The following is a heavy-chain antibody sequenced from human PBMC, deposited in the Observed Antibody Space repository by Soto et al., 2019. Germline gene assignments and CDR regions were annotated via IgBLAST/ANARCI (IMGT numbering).Heavy chain of an antibody. CDR1: GFTFSSYW. J-gene: IGHJ2*01. Sequence: PGGSLRLSCAASGFTFSSYWMHWVRQAPGKGLVWVSRLNSDGSATHYADSVKGRFTVSRDNSKNTLYLQMNSLRAEDTAVYNCAKEPVGPDWYFDLWGRGTLVTVSS. CDR2: LNSDGSAT. V-gene: IGHV3-74*01. CDR3: AKEPVGPDWYFDL.